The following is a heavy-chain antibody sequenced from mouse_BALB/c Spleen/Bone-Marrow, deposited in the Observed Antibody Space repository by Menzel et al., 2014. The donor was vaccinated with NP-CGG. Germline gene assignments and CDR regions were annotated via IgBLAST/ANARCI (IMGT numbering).Heavy chain of an antibody. Sequence: EVKLVESGGGLVQPGGSLKLSCAASGFTFSSYGMSWVRQTPDKRLELVATINSNGGSTYYPDSVKGRFTISRDNAKNTLYLQMSCLKSEDTAMYYCARDYYGSSDYWGQGTTLTVSS. CDR3: ARDYYGSSDY. D-gene: IGHD1-1*01. J-gene: IGHJ2*01. CDR1: GFTFSSYG. V-gene: IGHV5-6-3*01. CDR2: INSNGGST.